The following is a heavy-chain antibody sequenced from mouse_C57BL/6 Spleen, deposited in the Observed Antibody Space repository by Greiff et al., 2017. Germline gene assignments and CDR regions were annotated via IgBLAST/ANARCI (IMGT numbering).Heavy chain of an antibody. CDR2: IYPGDGDT. D-gene: IGHD1-1*01. J-gene: IGHJ1*03. Sequence: QVHVKQSGAELVKPGASVKISCKASGYAFSSYWMNWVKQRPGKGLEWIGQIYPGDGDTNYNGKFKGKATLTADKSSSTAYMQLSSLTSEDSAVYFCASYYGSSPHWYFDVWGTGTTVTVSS. V-gene: IGHV1-80*01. CDR3: ASYYGSSPHWYFDV. CDR1: GYAFSSYW.